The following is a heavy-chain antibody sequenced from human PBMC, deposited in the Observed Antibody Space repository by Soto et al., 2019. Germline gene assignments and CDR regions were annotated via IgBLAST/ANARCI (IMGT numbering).Heavy chain of an antibody. J-gene: IGHJ3*02. V-gene: IGHV1-2*04. CDR2: INPNSGGT. CDR3: ARGRITMIVVVNAGIAFDI. D-gene: IGHD3-22*01. CDR1: GYTFTGYY. Sequence: ASVKVSCKASGYTFTGYYMHWVRQAPGQGLEWMGWINPNSGGTNYAQKFQGWVTMTRDTSISTVYMELSSLRSEDTAVYYCARGRITMIVVVNAGIAFDIWGQGTMVTVSS.